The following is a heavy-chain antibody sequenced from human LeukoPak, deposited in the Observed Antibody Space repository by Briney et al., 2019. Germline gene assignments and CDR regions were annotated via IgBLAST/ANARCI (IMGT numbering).Heavy chain of an antibody. CDR3: ARDGGYRRGYFDY. J-gene: IGHJ4*02. V-gene: IGHV4-61*09. Sequence: NPSETLSLTCTVSGGSISSGSYYWSWIRQPAGKGLEWIGHLYTSGSTYYNPSLNSRITISVDTSKNQFSLRLSSVTAADTAVYYCARDGGYRRGYFDYWGQGTQVTVSP. CDR2: LYTSGST. CDR1: GGSISSGSYY. D-gene: IGHD6-25*01.